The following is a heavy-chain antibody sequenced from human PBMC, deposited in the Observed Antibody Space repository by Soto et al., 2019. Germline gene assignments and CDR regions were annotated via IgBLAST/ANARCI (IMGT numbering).Heavy chain of an antibody. J-gene: IGHJ6*02. V-gene: IGHV3-30*18. D-gene: IGHD3-3*01. CDR3: AKSMGFWSGVVASEGFPYYYYGMDV. CDR2: ISYDGSNK. CDR1: GFTFSSYG. Sequence: GGSLRLSCAASGFTFSSYGMHWVRQAPGKGLEWVAVISYDGSNKYYADSVKGRLTISRDNSKNTLYLQMNSLRAEDTAVYYCAKSMGFWSGVVASEGFPYYYYGMDVWGQGTTVTVSS.